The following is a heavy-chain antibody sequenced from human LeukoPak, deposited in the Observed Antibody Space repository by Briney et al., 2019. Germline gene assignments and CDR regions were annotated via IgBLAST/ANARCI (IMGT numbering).Heavy chain of an antibody. V-gene: IGHV3-30*02. CDR1: GFTFSSYG. CDR2: IRYDGSNK. D-gene: IGHD3-10*01. CDR3: AKDRRKAMVRGVSYYYYMDV. J-gene: IGHJ6*03. Sequence: GGSLRLSCAASGFTFSSYGMHWVRQAPGKGLEWVAFIRYDGSNKYYADSVKGRFTISRDNSKNTLYLQMNSLRAEDTAVYYCAKDRRKAMVRGVSYYYYMDVWGKGTTVTVSS.